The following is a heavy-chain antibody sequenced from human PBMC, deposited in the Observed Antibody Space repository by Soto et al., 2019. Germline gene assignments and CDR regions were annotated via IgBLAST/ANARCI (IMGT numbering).Heavy chain of an antibody. CDR3: ASAADIVVVPAANGINY. CDR1: GFTFSGYS. V-gene: IGHV3-21*01. CDR2: ISSSSTYI. Sequence: LRLSCAASGFTFSGYSMNWVRQAPGKGLEWVSSISSSSTYIYYADSLKGRFTISRDNAKNSLYLQMNSLRAEDTAVYYCASAADIVVVPAANGINYWGQGTLVTVSS. D-gene: IGHD2-2*01. J-gene: IGHJ4*02.